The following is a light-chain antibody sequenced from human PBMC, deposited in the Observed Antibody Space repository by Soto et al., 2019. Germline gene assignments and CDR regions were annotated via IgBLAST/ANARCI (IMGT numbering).Light chain of an antibody. CDR3: SSYAGSNNFPYV. CDR2: NVS. Sequence: QSALTQPPSASGSPGQSVTISCTGTSSDVGGYNYVSWYQQHPGKAPKLMIYNVSKRPSGVPDRFSGSKSGNTAALPVSGLQAEDEADYYCSSYAGSNNFPYVFGTGTKLTVL. V-gene: IGLV2-8*01. J-gene: IGLJ1*01. CDR1: SSDVGGYNY.